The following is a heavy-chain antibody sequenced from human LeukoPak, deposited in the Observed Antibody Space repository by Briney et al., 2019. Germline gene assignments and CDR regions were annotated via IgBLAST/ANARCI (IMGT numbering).Heavy chain of an antibody. V-gene: IGHV3-23*01. D-gene: IGHD3-9*01. J-gene: IGHJ4*02. CDR3: VNFSGRERVYEISHFDY. CDR1: GFTFSRHA. Sequence: VGSLRLSCAASGFTFSRHAMSWVLQSPGNGLQWVSAISGSGGSTYYADSVKGRFTISRDNSKNTLYLQMNSLRAEDTAVYYCVNFSGRERVYEISHFDYWGQGTLVTVSS. CDR2: ISGSGGST.